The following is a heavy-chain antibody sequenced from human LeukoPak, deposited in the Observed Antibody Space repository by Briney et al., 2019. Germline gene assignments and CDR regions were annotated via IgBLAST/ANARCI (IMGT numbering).Heavy chain of an antibody. V-gene: IGHV4-34*01. Sequence: SSETLSLTCAVYGGSFSGYYWSWIRQPPGKGLEWIGEINHSGSTNYNPSFKSRVTISVDTSKNQFSLKLSSVTAADTAVYYCARDYSSSWFDPWGQGTLVTVSS. D-gene: IGHD6-13*01. J-gene: IGHJ5*02. CDR1: GGSFSGYY. CDR3: ARDYSSSWFDP. CDR2: INHSGST.